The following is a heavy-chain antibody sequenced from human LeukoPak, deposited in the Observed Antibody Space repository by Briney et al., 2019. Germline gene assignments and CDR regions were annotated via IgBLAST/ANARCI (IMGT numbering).Heavy chain of an antibody. D-gene: IGHD5-12*01. CDR1: RFTFSSYW. V-gene: IGHV3-7*03. CDR3: ARSDIVATIADY. CDR2: IKQDGSEK. J-gene: IGHJ4*02. Sequence: GGSLRLSCAASRFTFSSYWMSWVRQAPGKGLEWVANIKQDGSEKYYVDSVKGRFTISRDNAKNSLYLQMNSLRAEDTAVYYCARSDIVATIADYWGQGTLVTVSS.